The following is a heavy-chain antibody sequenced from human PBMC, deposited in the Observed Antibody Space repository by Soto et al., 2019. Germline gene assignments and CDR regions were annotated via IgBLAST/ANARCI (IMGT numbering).Heavy chain of an antibody. V-gene: IGHV3-15*01. CDR1: GFTFTNAW. Sequence: EVQLVESGGGLVKPGGSLRLSCAASGFTFTNAWMSWVRQAPGKGLEWDGRIKSKTDGGTTDYAAPVKGRITISRDDSRNTLYLQMNSLKTEDTAVYYCYLQLVRVGYWGQGTLVTVSS. J-gene: IGHJ4*02. D-gene: IGHD6-13*01. CDR3: YLQLVRVGY. CDR2: IKSKTDGGTT.